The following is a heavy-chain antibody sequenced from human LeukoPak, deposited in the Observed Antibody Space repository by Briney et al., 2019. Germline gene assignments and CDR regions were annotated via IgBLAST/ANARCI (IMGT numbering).Heavy chain of an antibody. CDR2: INPNSGGT. V-gene: IGHV1-2*02. CDR1: GYTFTGYY. CDR3: TRDDYYDSSGYDY. J-gene: IGHJ4*02. D-gene: IGHD3-22*01. Sequence: GASVKVSCKASGYTFTGYYMHWVRQAPGQGLECMGWINPNSGGTNYAQKFQGRVTMTRDTSISTAYMELGRLRSHDTAVYYCTRDDYYDSSGYDYWGQGTLVTVSS.